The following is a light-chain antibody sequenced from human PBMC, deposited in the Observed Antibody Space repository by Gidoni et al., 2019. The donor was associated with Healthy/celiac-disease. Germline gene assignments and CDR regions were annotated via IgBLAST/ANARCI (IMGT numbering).Light chain of an antibody. CDR2: DAS. CDR1: QDISNY. J-gene: IGKJ3*01. V-gene: IGKV1-33*01. Sequence: DIQMTQSPSSLSASVGDRVTITCQASQDISNYVNWYQQKPGKAPKLLIYDASNLETGVPSRFSGSGAGTDFTFTISSLQPEDIATYYCQQYDNPPFTFGPGTKVDIK. CDR3: QQYDNPPFT.